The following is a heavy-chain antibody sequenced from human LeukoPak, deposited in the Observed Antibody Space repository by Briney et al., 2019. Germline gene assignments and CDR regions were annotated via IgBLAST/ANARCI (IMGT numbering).Heavy chain of an antibody. CDR2: IYYSGST. CDR3: ARHLGGAKVYYYYMDV. J-gene: IGHJ6*03. D-gene: IGHD1-26*01. V-gene: IGHV4-39*01. Sequence: PSETLSLTCTVSGGSISSSSYYWGWIRQPPGKGLEWIGSIYYSGSTYYNPSLKSRVTISVDTSKNPFSLKLSPVTAADTAVYYCARHLGGAKVYYYYMDVWGKGTTVTVSS. CDR1: GGSISSSSYY.